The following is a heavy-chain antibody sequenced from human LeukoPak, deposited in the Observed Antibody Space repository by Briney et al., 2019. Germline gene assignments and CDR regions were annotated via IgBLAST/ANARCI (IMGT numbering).Heavy chain of an antibody. D-gene: IGHD2-21*02. Sequence: ASVKVSCKASGYTFTSYGISWVRQAPGQGLEWMGWISAYNGNTNYAQRLQGRVTMTTDTSTSTAYMELRSLRSDDTAVYYCARDGVYCGGDCYSHYWGQGTLVTVSS. CDR2: ISAYNGNT. CDR1: GYTFTSYG. V-gene: IGHV1-18*01. CDR3: ARDGVYCGGDCYSHY. J-gene: IGHJ4*02.